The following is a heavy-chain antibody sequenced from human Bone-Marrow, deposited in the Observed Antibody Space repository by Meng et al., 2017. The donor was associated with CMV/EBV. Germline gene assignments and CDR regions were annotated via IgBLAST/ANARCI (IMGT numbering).Heavy chain of an antibody. CDR3: ARGGCSSTSCYVKDAFDI. D-gene: IGHD2-2*01. Sequence: GGSLRLSCAASGFTFSSYEMNWVRQAPGKGLEWVSYISSSGSTIYYADSVKGRFTISRDNAKNSLYLQMNSLRAEDTAVYYGARGGCSSTSCYVKDAFDIWGQGTMVTVSS. V-gene: IGHV3-48*03. CDR1: GFTFSSYE. CDR2: ISSSGSTI. J-gene: IGHJ3*02.